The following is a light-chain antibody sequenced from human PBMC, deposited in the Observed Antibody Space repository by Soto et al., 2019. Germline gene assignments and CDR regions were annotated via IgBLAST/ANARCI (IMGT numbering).Light chain of an antibody. J-gene: IGLJ1*01. CDR2: SNN. CDR1: SSNIGSNT. CDR3: ATWDESLPGEG. Sequence: QSVLTQPHSASGTPGHRITISCSGSSSNIGSNTVHWYQQLPGTAPKVLIFSNNQRPSGVPDRFSGFTSGTSASLAISGLQSEDEADYYCATWDESLPGEGFGTGTKLTV. V-gene: IGLV1-44*01.